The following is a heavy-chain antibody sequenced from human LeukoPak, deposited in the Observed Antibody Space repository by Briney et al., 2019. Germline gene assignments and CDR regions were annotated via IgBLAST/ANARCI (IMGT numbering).Heavy chain of an antibody. J-gene: IGHJ4*02. Sequence: ASVKVSCKASGGTFSSYAISWVRQAPGQGLEWMGGIIPIFGTANYAQKFQGRVTVTADESTSTAYMELSSLRSEDTAVYYCARESTAGSSWLYYWGQGTLVIVSS. D-gene: IGHD6-13*01. CDR1: GGTFSSYA. CDR2: IIPIFGTA. CDR3: ARESTAGSSWLYY. V-gene: IGHV1-69*13.